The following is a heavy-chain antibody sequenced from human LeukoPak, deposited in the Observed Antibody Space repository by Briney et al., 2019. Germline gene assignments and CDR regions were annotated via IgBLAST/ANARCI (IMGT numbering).Heavy chain of an antibody. CDR3: AKNLRDQLLCGFNY. Sequence: ASLKLSCAASGFTFATSAMSWVRQATGKGLEWVAFITGNGGSTYYADYVKGRFTISRNNSMNTAFLQVNSLRAEDTAVYFCAKNLRDQLLCGFNYWGQGIVVTVCS. CDR2: ITGNGGST. CDR1: GFTFATSA. D-gene: IGHD2-2*01. V-gene: IGHV3-23*01. J-gene: IGHJ4*02.